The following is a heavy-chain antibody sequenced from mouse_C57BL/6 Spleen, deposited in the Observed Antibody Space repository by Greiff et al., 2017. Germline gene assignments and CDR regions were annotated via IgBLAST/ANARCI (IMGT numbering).Heavy chain of an antibody. Sequence: EVMLVESGGGLVQPGGSLSLSCAASGFTFTDYYMSWVRQPPGKALEWLGFIRNKANGYTTEYSASVKGRFTISRDNSQSILYLQMNALRAEDSATYYCARYSDDYDDGYYFDYWGQGTTLTVSS. CDR1: GFTFTDYY. J-gene: IGHJ2*01. V-gene: IGHV7-3*01. CDR3: ARYSDDYDDGYYFDY. CDR2: IRNKANGYTT. D-gene: IGHD2-4*01.